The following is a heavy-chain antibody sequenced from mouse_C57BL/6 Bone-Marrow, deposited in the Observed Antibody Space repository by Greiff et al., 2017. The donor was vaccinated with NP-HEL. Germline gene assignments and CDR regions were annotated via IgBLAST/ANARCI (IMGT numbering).Heavy chain of an antibody. CDR1: GYTFTDYY. D-gene: IGHD2-1*01. V-gene: IGHV1-26*01. Sequence: VQLQQSGPELVKPGASVKISCKASGYTFTDYYMNWVKQSHGKSLEWIGDINPNNGGTSYNQKFKGKATLTVDKSSSTAYMELRSLTSEDSAVYYCARIYGNYGGTWFGYAMDYWGQGTSVTVSS. J-gene: IGHJ4*01. CDR3: ARIYGNYGGTWFGYAMDY. CDR2: INPNNGGT.